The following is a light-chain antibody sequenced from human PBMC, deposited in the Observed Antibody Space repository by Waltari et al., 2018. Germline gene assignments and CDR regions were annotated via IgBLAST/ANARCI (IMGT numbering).Light chain of an antibody. J-gene: IGKJ1*01. CDR1: QSVSSSH. Sequence: EIVLTQSPGTLSLSPGERATLSCRATQSVSSSHLAWYQQKPGQAPRLLISGASSRATGIPDRFSASGSGTDFTLTISRLEPEDFAVYYCQQYGSSSWTFGQGTKVEIK. CDR2: GAS. CDR3: QQYGSSSWT. V-gene: IGKV3-20*01.